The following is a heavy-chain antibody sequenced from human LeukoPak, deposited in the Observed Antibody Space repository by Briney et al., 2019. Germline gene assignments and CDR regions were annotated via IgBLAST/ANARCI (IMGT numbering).Heavy chain of an antibody. CDR2: MNPNSGNT. Sequence: ASVKVSCKASGYTFTGYYMHWVRQATGQGLEWMGWMNPNSGNTGYAQKLQGRVTMTTDTSTSTAYMELRSLRSDDTAVYYCARVSGFEDGISPGAYWGQGTLVTVSS. V-gene: IGHV1-8*02. CDR1: GYTFTGYY. D-gene: IGHD3-10*01. CDR3: ARVSGFEDGISPGAY. J-gene: IGHJ4*02.